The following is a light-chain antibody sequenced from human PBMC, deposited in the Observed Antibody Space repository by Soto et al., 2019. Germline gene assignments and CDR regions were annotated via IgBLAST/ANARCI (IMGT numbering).Light chain of an antibody. V-gene: IGLV1-51*01. CDR1: RTNIGGNS. CDR2: DDN. J-gene: IGLJ1*01. CDR3: GSWDSSLSAYV. Sequence: QSVMTQPPSVSAAPGQTVTISCSGSRTNIGGNSVSWYQQLPGTAPKLLIYDDNKRPSGIPDRFSGSKSGTSATLGITGFQTGDEADYYCGSWDSSLSAYVFGRGTKLTVL.